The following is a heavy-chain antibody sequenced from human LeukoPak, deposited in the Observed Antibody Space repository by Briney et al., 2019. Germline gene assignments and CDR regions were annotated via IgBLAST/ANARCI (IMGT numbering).Heavy chain of an antibody. CDR2: ISIYNGNA. D-gene: IGHD2-15*01. Sequence: ASVKVSCKTSGYTLTTYGISWVRQAPGQGREWMGWISIYNGNASYAQKLQGRVTMTTDTSTTTAYMELRSLRSDDTAVYYCATCSGGSCYPNWFDPWGQGTLVTVSS. J-gene: IGHJ5*02. CDR1: GYTLTTYG. CDR3: ATCSGGSCYPNWFDP. V-gene: IGHV1-18*01.